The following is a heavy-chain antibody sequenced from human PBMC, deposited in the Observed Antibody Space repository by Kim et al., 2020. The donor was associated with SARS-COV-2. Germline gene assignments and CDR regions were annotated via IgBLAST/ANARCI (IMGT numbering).Heavy chain of an antibody. CDR1: GFTFSSYA. CDR2: MSGSGGST. Sequence: GGSLRLSCAASGFTFSSYAMSWVRQAPGKGLEWVSAMSGSGGSTYYADSVKGRFTISRDNSKNTLYLQMNSLRAEDTAIYYCAKEGPFSLYIALASHFDYWGQGTLVTVSS. V-gene: IGHV3-23*01. D-gene: IGHD6-19*01. CDR3: AKEGPFSLYIALASHFDY. J-gene: IGHJ4*02.